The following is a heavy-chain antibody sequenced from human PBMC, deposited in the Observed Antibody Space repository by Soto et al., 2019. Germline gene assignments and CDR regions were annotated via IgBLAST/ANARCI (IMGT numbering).Heavy chain of an antibody. Sequence: GESLKISCKGSGYSFTSYWIGWVRQMPGKGLEWMGIIYPGDSDTRYSPSFQGQVTISADKSISTAYLQWSSLKASDTAMYYCARRGGGYCSSTSCYSWWRVPSWFDPWGQGTLVTVSS. CDR3: ARRGGGYCSSTSCYSWWRVPSWFDP. V-gene: IGHV5-51*01. CDR2: IYPGDSDT. D-gene: IGHD2-2*01. CDR1: GYSFTSYW. J-gene: IGHJ5*02.